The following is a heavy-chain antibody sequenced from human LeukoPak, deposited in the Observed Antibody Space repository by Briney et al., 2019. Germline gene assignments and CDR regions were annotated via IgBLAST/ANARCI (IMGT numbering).Heavy chain of an antibody. CDR1: GYTFTGYY. V-gene: IGHV1-2*02. CDR2: INDNSGDT. J-gene: IGHJ4*02. D-gene: IGHD2-8*01. Sequence: GSVKVSCKASGYTFTGYYMHWVRQAPGQGLEWMGWINDNSGDTTYAQKFQGRVTMTRDTSISTVYMELKSLISDDTAVYYCARVLSNGDFWGQGTLVTVSS. CDR3: ARVLSNGDF.